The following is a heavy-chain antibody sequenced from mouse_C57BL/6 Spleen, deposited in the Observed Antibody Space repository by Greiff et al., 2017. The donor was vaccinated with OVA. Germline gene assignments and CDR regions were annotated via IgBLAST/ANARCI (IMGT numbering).Heavy chain of an antibody. CDR1: GFTFSSFA. D-gene: IGHD1-1*01. J-gene: IGHJ3*01. Sequence: EVQLVESGGGLVKPGGSLKLSCAASGFTFSSFAMSWVRQTPEKRLEWVATISDGGSYTYYPDNVKGRFTLTRDNAKNHLYLQMSQLKSEDTAMYYCARDAEGYYGVAWFAYWGQGTLVTVSA. CDR3: ARDAEGYYGVAWFAY. V-gene: IGHV5-4*01. CDR2: ISDGGSYT.